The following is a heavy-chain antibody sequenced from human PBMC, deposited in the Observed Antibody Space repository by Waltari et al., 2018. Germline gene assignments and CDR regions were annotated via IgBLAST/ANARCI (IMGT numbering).Heavy chain of an antibody. D-gene: IGHD2-2*01. J-gene: IGHJ4*02. CDR1: GFTVSSNS. V-gene: IGHV3-53*01. CDR3: ARDIEYGSSTISYAWDY. Sequence: EVQLVESGGGLIQPGGSLRLSCAASGFTVSSNSMSWVRQAPGKGLEWVSVIYSGGSTYYADSVKGRFTISRDNSKNTLDLQMNSLRAEDTAVYYCARDIEYGSSTISYAWDYWGQGTLVTVSS. CDR2: IYSGGST.